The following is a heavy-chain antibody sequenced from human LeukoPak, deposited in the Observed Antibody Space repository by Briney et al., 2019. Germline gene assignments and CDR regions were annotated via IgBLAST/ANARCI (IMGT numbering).Heavy chain of an antibody. D-gene: IGHD3-22*01. Sequence: GASVKVPCKASGYTFTGYYMHWVRQAPGQGLEWMGWINPNSGGTNYAQKFQGRVTMTTDTSTSTAYMELRSLRSDDTAVYYCARDHYDSSGVGDYWGQGTLVTVSS. CDR3: ARDHYDSSGVGDY. CDR1: GYTFTGYY. CDR2: INPNSGGT. J-gene: IGHJ4*02. V-gene: IGHV1-2*02.